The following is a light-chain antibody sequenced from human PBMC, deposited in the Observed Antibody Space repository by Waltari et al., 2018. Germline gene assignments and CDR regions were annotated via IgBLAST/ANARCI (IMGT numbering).Light chain of an antibody. J-gene: IGLJ1*01. CDR1: RCNVGGYDC. CDR2: EVN. Sequence: QSALTQPPSASGSLGQSVPISCTGTRCNVGGYDCVSWYQQHPGKAPKLIIYEVNKRPSGVPDRFSGSKSGNTASLTVAGLQAEDEADYYCSSYTSSNNCVFGTGTKVTVL. CDR3: SSYTSSNNCV. V-gene: IGLV2-8*01.